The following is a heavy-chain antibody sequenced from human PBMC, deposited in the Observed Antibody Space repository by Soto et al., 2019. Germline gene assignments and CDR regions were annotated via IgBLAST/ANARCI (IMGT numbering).Heavy chain of an antibody. V-gene: IGHV4-4*02. CDR1: GGSISSSNW. CDR3: ATSGSYYSRWFDP. CDR2: IYHSGST. Sequence: SETLSLTCAVSGGSISSSNWWSWVRQPPGKGLEWIGEIYHSGSTNYNPSLKSRVTISVDKSKNQFSLKLSSVTAADTAVYYCATSGSYYSRWFDPWGQGTLVTVSS. J-gene: IGHJ5*02. D-gene: IGHD1-26*01.